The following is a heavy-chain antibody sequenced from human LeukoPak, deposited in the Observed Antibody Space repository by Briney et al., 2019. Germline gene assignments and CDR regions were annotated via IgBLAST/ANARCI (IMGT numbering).Heavy chain of an antibody. CDR1: GFTFGSYA. J-gene: IGHJ4*02. D-gene: IGHD6-19*01. CDR3: AKHSSGWSGSYGFDY. V-gene: IGHV3-23*01. Sequence: PGGSLRLSCAASGFTFGSYAMSWVRQAPGKGLEWVSAISGSGGSTYYADSVKGRFTISRDNSKNTLYLQMNSLRAEDTAVYYCAKHSSGWSGSYGFDYWGQGTLVTVSS. CDR2: ISGSGGST.